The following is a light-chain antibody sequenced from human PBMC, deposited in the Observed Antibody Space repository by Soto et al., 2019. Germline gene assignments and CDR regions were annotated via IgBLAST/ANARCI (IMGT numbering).Light chain of an antibody. V-gene: IGLV2-14*03. CDR1: SSDSGHYGY. Sequence: QSSPAQPAAVSFTPRQSIRISCTASSSDSGHYGYVFWYQLHTGKAPQPMIYHVTYPPARVSIRYSGSKSGNSAFLTISGLHAGDEADYFCCTLVSTHASVFGSG. CDR3: CTLVSTHASV. J-gene: IGLJ1*01. CDR2: HVT.